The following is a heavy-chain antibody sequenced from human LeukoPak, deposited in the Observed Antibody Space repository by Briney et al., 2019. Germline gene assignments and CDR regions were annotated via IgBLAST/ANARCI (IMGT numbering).Heavy chain of an antibody. CDR1: GFTFSSYA. CDR3: AKDRGSGYHYFDY. D-gene: IGHD3-22*01. Sequence: GGSLRLSCAASGFTFSSYAMSWVRQAPGKGLEWVSTITGSGGTTYYADSVKGRFTISRDNSKNTLYLQMNSLRAEDTAVYYCAKDRGSGYHYFDYWGQGTLVTVSS. J-gene: IGHJ4*02. V-gene: IGHV3-23*01. CDR2: ITGSGGTT.